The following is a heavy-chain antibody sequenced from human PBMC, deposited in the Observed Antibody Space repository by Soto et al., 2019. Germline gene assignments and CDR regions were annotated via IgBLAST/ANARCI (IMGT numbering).Heavy chain of an antibody. J-gene: IGHJ6*02. CDR3: ARSMTTGYYYYGMDV. CDR1: GGSISSGGYY. CDR2: IYYSGST. V-gene: IGHV4-31*03. Sequence: SETLSLTCTVSGGSISSGGYYWSWIRQHPGKGLEWIGYIYYSGSTYYNPSLKSRVTISVDTSKNQFSLKLSSVTAADTAVYYCARSMTTGYYYYGMDVWGQGTTVTVYS. D-gene: IGHD4-4*01.